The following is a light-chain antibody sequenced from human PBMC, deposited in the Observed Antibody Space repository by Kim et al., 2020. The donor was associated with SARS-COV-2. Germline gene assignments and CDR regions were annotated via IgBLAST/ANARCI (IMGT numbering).Light chain of an antibody. CDR2: LNSDGSH. CDR1: SGHGSYV. Sequence: QLALTQSPSASASLGASVKLTCTLSSGHGSYVIAWHQQQPEKGPRYLMKLNSDGSHSKGDGIPDRFSGSSSGAERYLTISSLQSEDEADYYCQTWGTGIHWVFGGGTQLTVL. J-gene: IGLJ3*02. CDR3: QTWGTGIHWV. V-gene: IGLV4-69*01.